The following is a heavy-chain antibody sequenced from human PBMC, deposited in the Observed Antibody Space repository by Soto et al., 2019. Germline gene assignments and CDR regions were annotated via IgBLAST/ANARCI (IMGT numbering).Heavy chain of an antibody. D-gene: IGHD3-16*02. Sequence: QVHLQESGPGLVKPSETLSLNCTVSGGSISSDYWTWVRQPPGKGLEWIGYRYYSGTAKYNSSLKSRVTISVDTSKNQFYLKLSSVTVADTAVYYCARLSLADWFDPWGQGIQVTVSS. CDR3: ARLSLADWFDP. CDR1: GGSISSDY. V-gene: IGHV4-59*01. CDR2: RYYSGTA. J-gene: IGHJ5*02.